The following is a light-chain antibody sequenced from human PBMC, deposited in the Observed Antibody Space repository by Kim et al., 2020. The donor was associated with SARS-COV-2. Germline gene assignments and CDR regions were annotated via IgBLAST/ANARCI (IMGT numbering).Light chain of an antibody. J-gene: IGKJ2*01. CDR3: QHRISWPTVYT. CDR2: DAS. Sequence: PGEKTHLACRASSSVSSYLAWYQQKPSQPPWLLLYDASNNATGIPARFSGSGSVTDFPLSISRLEPEDFAVDYCQHRISWPTVYTFGQGTKLDI. CDR1: SSVSSY. V-gene: IGKV3-11*01.